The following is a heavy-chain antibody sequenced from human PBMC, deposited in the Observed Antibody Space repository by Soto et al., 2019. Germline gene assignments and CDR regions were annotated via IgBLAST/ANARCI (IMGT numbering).Heavy chain of an antibody. CDR2: IYHSGST. CDR3: ARGSTVPLGDAFDI. D-gene: IGHD7-27*01. V-gene: IGHV4-30-2*01. Sequence: TVSISSAVSRGSLSRGGNSCSWFRQPPGKGLEWIGYIYHSGSTYYNPSLKSRVTISVDRSKNQFALKLSSVTAADTAVYYCARGSTVPLGDAFDIWGPGTMVTVS. J-gene: IGHJ3*02. CDR1: RGSLSRGGNS.